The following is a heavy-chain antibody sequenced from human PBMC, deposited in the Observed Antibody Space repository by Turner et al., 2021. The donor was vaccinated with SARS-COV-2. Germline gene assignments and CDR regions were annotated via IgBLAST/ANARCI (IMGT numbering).Heavy chain of an antibody. CDR3: ARARGVDYYDSTGQRFDP. J-gene: IGHJ5*02. CDR2: IIPSFGTA. V-gene: IGHV1-69*01. D-gene: IGHD3-22*01. Sequence: QVQLVQSGAEVKKPGSSVKVSCKASGGTFSSYAISWVRQAPGQGLEWMGGIIPSFGTANYAQEFQGRVTITADESTSTAYMELSSLRSEDTAVYYCARARGVDYYDSTGQRFDPWGQGTLVTVSS. CDR1: GGTFSSYA.